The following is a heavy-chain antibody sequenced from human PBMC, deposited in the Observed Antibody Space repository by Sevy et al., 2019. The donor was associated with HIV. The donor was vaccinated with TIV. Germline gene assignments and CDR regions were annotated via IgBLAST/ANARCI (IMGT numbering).Heavy chain of an antibody. CDR1: GFTFSSYS. Sequence: GGSLRLSCAASGFTFSSYSMNWVRQAPGKGLEWVSYISSSSSTIYYADSVKGRFTISRDNAKNSLYLQMISLRDEDTAVYYCARDTPYYNYYDSSGYYLDAFDIWGQGTMVTVSS. CDR3: ARDTPYYNYYDSSGYYLDAFDI. D-gene: IGHD3-22*01. V-gene: IGHV3-48*02. J-gene: IGHJ3*02. CDR2: ISSSSSTI.